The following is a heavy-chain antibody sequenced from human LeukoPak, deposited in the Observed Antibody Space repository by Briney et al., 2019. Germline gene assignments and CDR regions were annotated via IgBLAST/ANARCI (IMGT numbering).Heavy chain of an antibody. Sequence: GGSLRLSCAASGFTFSSYAMSWVRQAPGKGLEWASTISGSGDSTYYADSVKGRFTISRDNSKNTLYLQMNSLRAEDTAVYYCAKDLLVGVIPYYFDYWGQGTLVTVSS. CDR2: ISGSGDST. V-gene: IGHV3-23*01. J-gene: IGHJ4*02. CDR3: AKDLLVGVIPYYFDY. D-gene: IGHD2-15*01. CDR1: GFTFSSYA.